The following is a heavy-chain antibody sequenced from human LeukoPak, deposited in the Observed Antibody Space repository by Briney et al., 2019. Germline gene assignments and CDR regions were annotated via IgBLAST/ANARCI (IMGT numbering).Heavy chain of an antibody. J-gene: IGHJ4*02. CDR3: AKESIDRGFDY. D-gene: IGHD1-14*01. V-gene: IGHV3-23*01. Sequence: GGSLRLSCAASGLPFSTCAMSWVRQAPGKGLEWVSAISGSGGSTYYADSVKGRFTISRDNSKNTLYLQMNSLRAEDTAVYYCAKESIDRGFDYWGQGTLVTVSS. CDR2: ISGSGGST. CDR1: GLPFSTCA.